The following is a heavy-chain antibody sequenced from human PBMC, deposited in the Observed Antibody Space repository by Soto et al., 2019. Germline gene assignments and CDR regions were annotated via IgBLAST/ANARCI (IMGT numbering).Heavy chain of an antibody. V-gene: IGHV4-31*03. Sequence: PSETLSLTCTVSGDSITSGGYYWSWIRQHPGQGLEWIGYIYYSGSTYYNPSHKSRVTISGDTAKNQYSLKRSSVTDEDMAVYYCARASTIYGGGYWFHPWGQGTLVTVSS. CDR2: IYYSGST. J-gene: IGHJ5*02. CDR1: GDSITSGGYY. D-gene: IGHD5-12*01. CDR3: ARASTIYGGGYWFHP.